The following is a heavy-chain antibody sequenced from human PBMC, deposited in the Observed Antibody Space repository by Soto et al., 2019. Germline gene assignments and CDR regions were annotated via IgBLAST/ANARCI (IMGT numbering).Heavy chain of an antibody. Sequence: SETLSLTCTVSGYSISSGYYWSWIRQTPGKGLEWIGSISHSGTSFYNQSLRSRVTISMDTSNNHFSLKLNSLTATDTAVYYCARDSGGRSGWGHWSDPWGQGTLVTFSS. D-gene: IGHD2-21*02. CDR3: ARDSGGRSGWGHWSDP. CDR1: GYSISSGYY. J-gene: IGHJ5*02. V-gene: IGHV4-38-2*02. CDR2: ISHSGTS.